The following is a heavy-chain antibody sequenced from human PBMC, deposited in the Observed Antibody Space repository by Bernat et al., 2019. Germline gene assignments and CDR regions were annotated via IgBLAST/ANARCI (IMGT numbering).Heavy chain of an antibody. J-gene: IGHJ4*02. CDR3: ARATL. CDR1: GFTFSSYA. CDR2: ISYDGSNK. Sequence: QVQLVESGGGVVQPGRSLRLSSAASGFTFSSYAMHWVRQAPGKGLEWVAVISYDGSNKYYADSVKGRFTISRDNSKNTLYLQMNSLRAEDTAVYYCARATLWGQGTLVTVSS. V-gene: IGHV3-30-3*01.